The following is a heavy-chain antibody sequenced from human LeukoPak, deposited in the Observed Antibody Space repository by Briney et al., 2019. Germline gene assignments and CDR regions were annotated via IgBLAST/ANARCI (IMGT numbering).Heavy chain of an antibody. CDR3: ARDSGSNPDY. Sequence: SETLSLTCTVSGYSVASAYYWTWVRQPPGKGLEWIGRIYTSGSTNYNPSLKSRVTMSVDTSKNQFSLKLSSVTAADTAVYYCARDSGSNPDYWGQGTLVTVSS. CDR2: IYTSGST. CDR1: GYSVASAYY. J-gene: IGHJ4*02. V-gene: IGHV4-4*07. D-gene: IGHD1-26*01.